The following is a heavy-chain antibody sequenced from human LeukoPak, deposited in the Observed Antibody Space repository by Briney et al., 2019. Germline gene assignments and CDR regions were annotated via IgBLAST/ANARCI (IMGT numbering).Heavy chain of an antibody. CDR3: ARAAPVYGGYVLPDY. CDR2: INSDGSST. V-gene: IGHV3-74*01. D-gene: IGHD5-12*01. CDR1: GFTFSSYW. Sequence: GGSLRLPCAASGFTFSSYWMHWVRQAPGKGLVWVSRINSDGSSTSYADSVKGRFTISRDNAKNTLYLQMNSLRAEDTAVYYCARAAPVYGGYVLPDYWGQGTLVTVSS. J-gene: IGHJ4*02.